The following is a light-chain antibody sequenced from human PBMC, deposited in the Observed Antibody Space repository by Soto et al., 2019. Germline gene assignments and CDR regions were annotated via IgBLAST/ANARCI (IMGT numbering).Light chain of an antibody. J-gene: IGKJ2*01. CDR3: QQRSNWPRT. V-gene: IGKV3-11*01. CDR2: DAS. Sequence: EIVLTQSPATLSLSPGERATLSCRASQSVSSYLAWYQQKPGQAPRLLIYDASNRATGIPARFSGSGSGTDFPLTISSLGPEDFAVYYCQQRSNWPRTFDQGTKLEIK. CDR1: QSVSSY.